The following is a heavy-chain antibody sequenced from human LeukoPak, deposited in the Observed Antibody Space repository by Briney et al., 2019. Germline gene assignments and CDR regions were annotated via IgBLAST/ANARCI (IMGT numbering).Heavy chain of an antibody. CDR3: ARDPKLELRPYYFDY. CDR2: IIPIFGTA. V-gene: IGHV1-69*05. CDR1: GGTFSSYA. J-gene: IGHJ4*02. Sequence: ASVKVSWKASGGTFSSYAISWVRQAPGQGLEWMGRIIPIFGTANYAQKFQGRVTITTDESTSTAYMELSSLRSEDTAVYYCARDPKLELRPYYFDYWGQGTLVTVSS. D-gene: IGHD1-7*01.